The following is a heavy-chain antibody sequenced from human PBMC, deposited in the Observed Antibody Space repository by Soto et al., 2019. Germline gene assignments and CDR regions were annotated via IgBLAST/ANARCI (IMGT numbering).Heavy chain of an antibody. CDR1: GGTFSSYT. J-gene: IGHJ5*02. CDR3: AIRKFPNWNDVGYDWFDP. V-gene: IGHV1-69*02. CDR2: IIPILGIA. D-gene: IGHD1-1*01. Sequence: QVQLVQSGAEVKKPGSSVKVSCKASGGTFSSYTISWVRQAPGQGLEWMGRIIPILGIANYAQKFQGRVTITADKSTSTAYMELSSLRSEDTAVYYCAIRKFPNWNDVGYDWFDPWGQGTLVTVSS.